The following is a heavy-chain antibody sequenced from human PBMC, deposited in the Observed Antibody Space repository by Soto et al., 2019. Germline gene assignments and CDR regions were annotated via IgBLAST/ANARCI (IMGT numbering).Heavy chain of an antibody. CDR1: GGSFSGYY. J-gene: IGHJ4*02. CDR2: INHSGST. CDR3: ARSSGWNGYFDY. Sequence: QVQLPQWGAGLLKPSETLSLTCAVYGGSFSGYYWSWIRQPPGKGLEWIGEINHSGSTNYNPSLKSRVTISVDTSKNQFSLKLSSVTAADTAVYYCARSSGWNGYFDYWGQGTLVTVSS. D-gene: IGHD6-19*01. V-gene: IGHV4-34*01.